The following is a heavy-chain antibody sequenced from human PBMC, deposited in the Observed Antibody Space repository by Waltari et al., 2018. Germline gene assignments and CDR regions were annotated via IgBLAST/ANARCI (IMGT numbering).Heavy chain of an antibody. CDR2: IRSKADGGTI. V-gene: IGHV3-15*01. Sequence: EVQLVESGGGLVKPGRSLRPSSAPSGFTFPNAWMVWVRQAPGKGLEWVGRIRSKADGGTIDYAAPVKGRFTISRDDSTKTMYLQMNSLKTEDTAVYYCNTGGWYDPWGQGTRVTVSS. CDR1: GFTFPNAW. CDR3: NTGGWYDP. J-gene: IGHJ5*02.